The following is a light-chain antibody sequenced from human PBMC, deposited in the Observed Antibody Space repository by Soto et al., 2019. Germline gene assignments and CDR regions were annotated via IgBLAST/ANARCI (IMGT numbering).Light chain of an antibody. CDR2: DDS. V-gene: IGLV2-23*01. CDR1: SSDVGSYNL. Sequence: QSALTQPASVSGSPGQSITISCTGTSSDVGSYNLVSWYQRHPGKAPKLMIYDDSERPSGVSNRFSGSKSGNTASLTISGLQAEDEADYYCCSYAGSNTYVFGTGTKLTVL. CDR3: CSYAGSNTYV. J-gene: IGLJ1*01.